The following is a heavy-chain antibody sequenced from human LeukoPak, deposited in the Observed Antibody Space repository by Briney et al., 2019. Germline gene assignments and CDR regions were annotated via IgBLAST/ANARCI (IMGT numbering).Heavy chain of an antibody. CDR3: ARRAFYYYGSGSQHPKQYYFDY. Sequence: SETLSLTCTVSGGSISSSSYYWGWIRQPPGKGLEWIGSIYYSGSTYYNPSLKSRVTISVDTSKNQFSLKLSSVTAADTAVYYCARRAFYYYGSGSQHPKQYYFDYWGQGTLVTVSS. J-gene: IGHJ4*02. V-gene: IGHV4-39*07. CDR1: GGSISSSSYY. D-gene: IGHD3-10*01. CDR2: IYYSGST.